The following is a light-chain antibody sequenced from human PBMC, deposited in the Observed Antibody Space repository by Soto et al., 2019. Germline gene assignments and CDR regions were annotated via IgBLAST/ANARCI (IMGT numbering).Light chain of an antibody. V-gene: IGKV3D-15*01. CDR3: HQYNEWPRGT. Sequence: DILMTQSPATVSVSLGDSVSLSCRANESISNNLAWYQQKPGQAPRLQIFSASTRAPGIPARVTGGGSGTQFSLTISSLQPEDFALYYCHQYNEWPRGTFGPGTKVEI. J-gene: IGKJ1*01. CDR1: ESISNN. CDR2: SAS.